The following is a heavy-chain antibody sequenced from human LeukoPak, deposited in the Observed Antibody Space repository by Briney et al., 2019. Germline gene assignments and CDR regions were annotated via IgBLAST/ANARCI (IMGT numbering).Heavy chain of an antibody. Sequence: SETLSLTCTVSGGSISSSNWWSWVRQPPGKGLEWIGEIYHSGSTNYNPSLKSRVTISVDKSKNQFSLKLSSVTAADTAVYYCASRGYYDSSGYYNYWGQGTLVTVSS. V-gene: IGHV4-4*02. CDR3: ASRGYYDSSGYYNY. CDR1: GGSISSSNW. CDR2: IYHSGST. J-gene: IGHJ4*02. D-gene: IGHD3-22*01.